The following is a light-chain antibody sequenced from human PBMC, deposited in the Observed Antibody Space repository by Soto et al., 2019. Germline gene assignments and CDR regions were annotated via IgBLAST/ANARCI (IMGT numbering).Light chain of an antibody. J-gene: IGKJ2*03. V-gene: IGKV3-15*01. CDR1: QTVSSR. Sequence: EIVMTQSPATLSLSPGERATLSCRASQTVSSRLAWYQQKPGQAPRRLIYGASTRATGIPARFSGSGSATDFNLTISSLQSEDFAVYYCQQYNNWPRSFGQGTKVEIK. CDR2: GAS. CDR3: QQYNNWPRS.